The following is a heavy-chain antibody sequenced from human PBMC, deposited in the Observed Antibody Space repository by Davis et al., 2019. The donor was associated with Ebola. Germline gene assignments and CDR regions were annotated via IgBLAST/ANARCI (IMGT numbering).Heavy chain of an antibody. CDR3: ARVDSGYDRRYFYYYYMDV. Sequence: PSETLSLTCTVSGDSVGSYYWTWIRQPPGRGLEWIGYIYGTGSTKYNPSLKSRATISVDTSKNQFSLKVTSVTAADTAVYYCARVDSGYDRRYFYYYYMDVWGQGTAVIVSS. V-gene: IGHV4-59*02. J-gene: IGHJ6*03. D-gene: IGHD5-12*01. CDR2: IYGTGST. CDR1: GDSVGSYY.